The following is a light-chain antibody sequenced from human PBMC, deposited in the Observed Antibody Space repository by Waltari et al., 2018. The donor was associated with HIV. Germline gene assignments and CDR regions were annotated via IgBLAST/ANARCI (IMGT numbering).Light chain of an antibody. CDR1: QSVSYW. V-gene: IGKV1-5*03. CDR2: KAS. Sequence: DIQMTQSPSPLSASLRDRVTITCRASQSVSYWLAWYQQKPGKAPKLLISKASSLKSGFPSRFSGSGSGTEFTLNISSLQPDDFATYYCQQYNRYPYTFGQGTKLEIK. CDR3: QQYNRYPYT. J-gene: IGKJ2*01.